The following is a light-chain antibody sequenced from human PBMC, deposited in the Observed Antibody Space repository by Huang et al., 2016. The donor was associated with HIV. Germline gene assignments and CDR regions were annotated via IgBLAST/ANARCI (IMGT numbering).Light chain of an antibody. CDR3: QQRSAWPLT. J-gene: IGKJ4*01. Sequence: EIVLTQSPATLSLSPGERATLSCRASQSVRSYLAWYPQKPGHAPRLLIYDASNRATGIPARFSGSGSGTDFTLTISNLQSEDFAVYYCQQRSAWPLTFGGGTKVEI. CDR2: DAS. V-gene: IGKV3-11*01. CDR1: QSVRSY.